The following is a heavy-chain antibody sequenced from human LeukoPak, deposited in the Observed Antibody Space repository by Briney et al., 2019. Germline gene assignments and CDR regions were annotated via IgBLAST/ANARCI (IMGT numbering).Heavy chain of an antibody. CDR1: GFIFSNYA. D-gene: IGHD6-19*01. J-gene: IGHJ5*02. CDR3: ARLIGWSRFDP. Sequence: GGSLRLSCAASGFIFSNYAMVWVRQAPGKGLEWVAVISYDGSNKYYADSVKGRFTVSRDNSKNTLYLQMNSLRAEDTAVFYCARLIGWSRFDPWGQGALVTVSS. CDR2: ISYDGSNK. V-gene: IGHV3-30-3*01.